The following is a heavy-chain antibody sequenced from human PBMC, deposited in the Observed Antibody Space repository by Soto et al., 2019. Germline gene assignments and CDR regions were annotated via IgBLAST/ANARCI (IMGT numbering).Heavy chain of an antibody. Sequence: SETLSLTCAVSGYSISSSNWWGWIRQPPGKGLEWIGYIYYSGSTYYNPSLKSRVTMSVDTSKNQFSLKLSSVTAVDTAGSYCASKLERDWAAFDIWGQGTMVTVSS. V-gene: IGHV4-28*01. J-gene: IGHJ3*02. CDR1: GYSISSSNW. D-gene: IGHD1-1*01. CDR3: ASKLERDWAAFDI. CDR2: IYYSGST.